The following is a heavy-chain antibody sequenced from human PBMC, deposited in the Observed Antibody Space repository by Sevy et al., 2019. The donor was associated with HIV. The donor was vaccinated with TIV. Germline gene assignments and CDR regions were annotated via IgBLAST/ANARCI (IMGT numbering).Heavy chain of an antibody. CDR3: ASPGWKGFDP. D-gene: IGHD1-1*01. Sequence: GGSLRLSCAASGFTFGNYWMSWVRQAPGKGLEWVASIKQDGSERYYVDSVKGRVTISRDNAKNSLYLQMNSLRAEDTAVYYCASPGWKGFDPWGQGTLVTVSS. CDR2: IKQDGSER. CDR1: GFTFGNYW. V-gene: IGHV3-7*03. J-gene: IGHJ5*02.